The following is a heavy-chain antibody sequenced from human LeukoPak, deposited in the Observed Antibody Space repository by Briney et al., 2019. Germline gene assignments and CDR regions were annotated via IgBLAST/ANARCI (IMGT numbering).Heavy chain of an antibody. CDR1: GFVVSSNY. CDR2: ISSGGNT. Sequence: GGSLRLSCAASGFVVSSNYMSWVRQAPGKGLEWVSVISSGGNTYYADSVKGRFTISRDISKNTLYLQMNGLRAEDTAVYYCAREVRGYYFDYWGQGTLVTVSS. D-gene: IGHD3-22*01. CDR3: AREVRGYYFDY. J-gene: IGHJ4*02. V-gene: IGHV3-53*01.